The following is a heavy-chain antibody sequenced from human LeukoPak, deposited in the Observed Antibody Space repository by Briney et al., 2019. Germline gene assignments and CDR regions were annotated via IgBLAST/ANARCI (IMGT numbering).Heavy chain of an antibody. J-gene: IGHJ6*03. D-gene: IGHD2-15*01. CDR3: AILGYCSGGSCYPQIDYYYYMDV. Sequence: ASVKVSCKASGYTFTNYAVNWVRQAPGQGLEWMGIINPSGGSTSYAQKFQGRVTMTRDMSTSTVYMELSSLRSEDTAVYYCAILGYCSGGSCYPQIDYYYYMDVWGKGTTVTVSS. CDR2: INPSGGST. V-gene: IGHV1-46*01. CDR1: GYTFTNYA.